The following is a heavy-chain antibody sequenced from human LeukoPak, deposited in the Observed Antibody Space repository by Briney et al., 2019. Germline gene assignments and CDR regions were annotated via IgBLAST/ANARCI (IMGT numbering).Heavy chain of an antibody. D-gene: IGHD5-18*01. CDR1: GFTFSNYA. V-gene: IGHV3-15*01. J-gene: IGHJ4*02. CDR3: TTVGYNYGNFYFDF. Sequence: GGSLRLSCLASGFTFSNYAMTWVRQAPGKGLEWVGRIKSKTDGGTADYAAPVNGRFTISRDDSKNTLYLQMNSLKTEDTAVYYCTTVGYNYGNFYFDFWGQGTLVTVSS. CDR2: IKSKTDGGTA.